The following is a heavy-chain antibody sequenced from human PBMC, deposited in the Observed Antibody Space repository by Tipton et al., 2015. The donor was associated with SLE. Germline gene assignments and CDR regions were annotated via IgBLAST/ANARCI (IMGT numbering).Heavy chain of an antibody. V-gene: IGHV4-59*01. CDR1: GDSMSSYY. D-gene: IGHD3-9*01. J-gene: IGHJ4*02. Sequence: LRLSCTVSGDSMSSYYWSWIRQPPGKGLEWIGYIYYSGSTNYNPSLKSRVTISVDTSKNQFSLKLSSVTAADTAVYYCARGGGYFDWLTDYWGQGTLVTVSS. CDR3: ARGGGYFDWLTDY. CDR2: IYYSGST.